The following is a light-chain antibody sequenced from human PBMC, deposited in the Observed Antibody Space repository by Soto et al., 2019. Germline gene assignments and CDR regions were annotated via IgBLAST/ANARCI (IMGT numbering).Light chain of an antibody. CDR3: AAWDDSLSAYV. Sequence: QAVVTQPPSASGTPGQRVTISCSGSNSNLGSNRVYWYQQLPGAAPKLLIYSNNQRPSGVPDRFSASKSGTSASLAISGLRSGDEAAYYCAAWDDSLSAYVFGTGTKLTVL. CDR2: SNN. CDR1: NSNLGSNR. J-gene: IGLJ1*01. V-gene: IGLV1-47*02.